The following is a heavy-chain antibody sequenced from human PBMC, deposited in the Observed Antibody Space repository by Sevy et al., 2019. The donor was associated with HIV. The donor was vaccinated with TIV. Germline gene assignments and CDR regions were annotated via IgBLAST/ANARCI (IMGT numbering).Heavy chain of an antibody. Sequence: GGSLRLSCTGSGFTFGDYAMSWVRQAPGKGLEWVTFLKNKAYGGTQDDAASGKGRFSISSDDSKSIAHLQMNDLKTEDTAIYYCTRWNGAQSIFDYWGQGTLVTVSS. J-gene: IGHJ4*02. CDR1: GFTFGDYA. CDR3: TRWNGAQSIFDY. V-gene: IGHV3-49*04. CDR2: LKNKAYGGTQ. D-gene: IGHD1-1*01.